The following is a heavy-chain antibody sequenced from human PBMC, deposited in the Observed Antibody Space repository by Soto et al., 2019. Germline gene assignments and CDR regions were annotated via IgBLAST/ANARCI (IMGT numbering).Heavy chain of an antibody. CDR3: ARRATTSAGYFDL. D-gene: IGHD1-26*01. J-gene: IGHJ2*01. CDR1: GFTFSNYW. Sequence: RRLSCAASGFTFSNYWMSWVRQAPGKGLEWVANIKQDGSEKNYKDSVKGRLTISRDNAKNSLSLQMNSLRVEDTAVYYCARRATTSAGYFDLWGRGTLVTVSS. CDR2: IKQDGSEK. V-gene: IGHV3-7*01.